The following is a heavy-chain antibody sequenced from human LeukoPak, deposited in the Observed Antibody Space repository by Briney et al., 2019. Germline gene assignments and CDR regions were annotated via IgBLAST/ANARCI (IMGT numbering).Heavy chain of an antibody. Sequence: ASVKVSCKASGYTFTSYDINWVRQATGQGLEWMGWMNPSSGNTGYAQKFQGRVTITRNTSISTAYMELSSLRSEDTAVYYCARVRSRRGYCSSTSCYRHFDYWGQGTLVTVSS. CDR2: MNPSSGNT. CDR1: GYTFTSYD. V-gene: IGHV1-8*03. J-gene: IGHJ4*02. CDR3: ARVRSRRGYCSSTSCYRHFDY. D-gene: IGHD2-2*02.